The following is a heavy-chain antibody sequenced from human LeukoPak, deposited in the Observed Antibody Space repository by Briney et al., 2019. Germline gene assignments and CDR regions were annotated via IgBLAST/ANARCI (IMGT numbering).Heavy chain of an antibody. CDR2: ISAYNGNT. Sequence: ASVKVSCKASGYTFTSYGISWVRQAPGQGLEWMGWISAYNGNTNYAQKLQGRVTMTTDTSTSTAYMELRSLRSDDTAVYYCARDVHDYGDLGWFDPWGQGTLVTVSS. CDR1: GYTFTSYG. J-gene: IGHJ5*02. CDR3: ARDVHDYGDLGWFDP. D-gene: IGHD4-17*01. V-gene: IGHV1-18*01.